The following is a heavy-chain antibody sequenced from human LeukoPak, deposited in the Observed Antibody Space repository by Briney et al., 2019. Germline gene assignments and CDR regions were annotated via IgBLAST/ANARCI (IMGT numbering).Heavy chain of an antibody. CDR3: ATGSRNPYYYYYMAV. D-gene: IGHD1-14*01. V-gene: IGHV3-48*03. Sequence: PGGSLRLSCAASGFTFSNYGLNWVRQSPGKGPEWISYISGGGSDIYYADSVKGRLTISRDNAQKSLYLQMNSLRAEDTAVYYCATGSRNPYYYYYMAVWGKGTTVTISS. CDR2: ISGGGSDI. CDR1: GFTFSNYG. J-gene: IGHJ6*03.